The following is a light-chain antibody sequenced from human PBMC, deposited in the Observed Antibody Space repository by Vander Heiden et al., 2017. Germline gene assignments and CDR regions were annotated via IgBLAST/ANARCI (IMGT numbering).Light chain of an antibody. J-gene: IGKJ1*01. CDR1: QSVLYSSNNKNY. CDR2: WAS. V-gene: IGKV4-1*01. Sequence: DIVMTQSPDYLAVFLGERATINCKSSQSVLYSSNNKNYLAWYQQKPGQPPKLLIYWASTRESGVPDRFSGSGSGTDFTLTISSLQAEDLAVYYCQQYYSTPQTFGQGTKVEIK. CDR3: QQYYSTPQT.